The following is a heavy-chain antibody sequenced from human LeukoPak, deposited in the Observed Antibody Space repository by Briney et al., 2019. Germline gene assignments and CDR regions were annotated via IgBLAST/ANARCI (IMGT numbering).Heavy chain of an antibody. J-gene: IGHJ4*02. D-gene: IGHD6-13*01. CDR3: ARDLPIKQIAAAGRMLDY. Sequence: GGSLRLSCAASGFIFSDHYMDWVRQAPGKGLEWVGRTRNEANIYTTKYAASVKGRFTISRDDSKNSLYLQMNSLRAEDTAVYYCARDLPIKQIAAAGRMLDYWGQGTLVTVSS. CDR1: GFIFSDHY. V-gene: IGHV3-72*01. CDR2: TRNEANIYTT.